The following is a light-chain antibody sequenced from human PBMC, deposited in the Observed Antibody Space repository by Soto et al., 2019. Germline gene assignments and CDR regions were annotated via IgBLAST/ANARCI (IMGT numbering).Light chain of an antibody. CDR2: GAS. Sequence: EVVMTQSPATLSVSPGERATLSCRASQSISTNLAWYQQKPGQAPRLLIYGASTRATGIPARFSGSGSGTDFTLTISSLQSEDFAVYYCQQNNNWPTFGQGTKVDIK. J-gene: IGKJ1*01. V-gene: IGKV3-15*01. CDR3: QQNNNWPT. CDR1: QSISTN.